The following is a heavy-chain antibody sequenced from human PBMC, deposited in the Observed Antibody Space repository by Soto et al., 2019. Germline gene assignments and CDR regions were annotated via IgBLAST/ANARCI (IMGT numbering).Heavy chain of an antibody. Sequence: GGSLRLSCAASGFTFSSYGMHWVRQAPGKGLEWVAVIWYDGSNKYYADSVKGRFTISRDNSKNTLYLQMNSLRAEDTAVYYCARDDYYGSGSYQPPGYYYYMDVWGKGTTVTVSS. V-gene: IGHV3-33*01. D-gene: IGHD3-10*01. CDR1: GFTFSSYG. CDR3: ARDDYYGSGSYQPPGYYYYMDV. J-gene: IGHJ6*03. CDR2: IWYDGSNK.